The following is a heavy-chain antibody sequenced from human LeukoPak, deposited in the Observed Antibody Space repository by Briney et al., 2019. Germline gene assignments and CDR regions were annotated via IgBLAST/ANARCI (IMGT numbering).Heavy chain of an antibody. J-gene: IGHJ4*02. V-gene: IGHV3-7*01. CDR2: IKQDGSEK. D-gene: IGHD2-15*01. CDR1: GFTFSSYW. Sequence: GGSLRLSCAASGFTFSSYWMSWVRHAPGKGLEWVANIKQDGSEKYYVDSVKGRFTISRDNAKNSLYLQMNSLRAEDTAVYYCARVYCSGGSCSPFDYWGQGTLVTVSS. CDR3: ARVYCSGGSCSPFDY.